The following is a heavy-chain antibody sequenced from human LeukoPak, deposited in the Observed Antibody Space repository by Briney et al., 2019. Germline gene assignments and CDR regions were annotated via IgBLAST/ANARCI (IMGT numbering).Heavy chain of an antibody. D-gene: IGHD5-18*01. Sequence: GTLRLSCAASGFGFSNYGMNWVRQPPGRGLEWIGEINHSGSTNYNPSLKSRVTISVDTSKNQFSLKLSSVTAADTAVYYCARVHRGYTAVAPNYYYYYYYMDVWGKGTTVTVSS. CDR1: GFGFSNYG. V-gene: IGHV4-34*01. J-gene: IGHJ6*03. CDR2: INHSGST. CDR3: ARVHRGYTAVAPNYYYYYYYMDV.